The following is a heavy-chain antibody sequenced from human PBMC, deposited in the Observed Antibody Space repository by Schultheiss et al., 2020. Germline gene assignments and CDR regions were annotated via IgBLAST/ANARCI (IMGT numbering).Heavy chain of an antibody. J-gene: IGHJ3*02. V-gene: IGHV3-30-3*01. D-gene: IGHD4-17*01. Sequence: GGSLRLSCAASGFTFSDYYMSWIRQAPGKGLEWVAVISYDGSNKYYADSVKGRFTISRDNSKNTLYLQMNSLRAEDTAVYYCARGRYDYGDYDAFDIWGQGTMVTVSS. CDR2: ISYDGSNK. CDR3: ARGRYDYGDYDAFDI. CDR1: GFTFSDYY.